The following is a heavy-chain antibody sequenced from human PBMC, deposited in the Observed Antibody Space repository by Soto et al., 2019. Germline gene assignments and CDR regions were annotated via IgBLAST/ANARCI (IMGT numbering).Heavy chain of an antibody. V-gene: IGHV4-34*01. J-gene: IGHJ6*02. Sequence: SETLSLTCAVYGGSFSGYYWSWIRQPPGKGLEWIGEINHSGSTNYNPSFKSRVTISVDTSKNQFSLKRSSVTAADTAVYYCAGHCSSTSCYNSYYYYGMDVWGQGTTVTVSS. CDR3: AGHCSSTSCYNSYYYYGMDV. CDR2: INHSGST. CDR1: GGSFSGYY. D-gene: IGHD2-2*01.